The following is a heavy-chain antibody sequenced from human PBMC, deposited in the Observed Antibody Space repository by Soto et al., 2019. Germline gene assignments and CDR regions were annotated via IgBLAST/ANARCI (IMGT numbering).Heavy chain of an antibody. V-gene: IGHV3-11*01. CDR2: IDNSGTIK. CDR3: ERIEGEGSGGSCYSGGFDY. CDR1: GFTFSDYY. J-gene: IGHJ4*02. D-gene: IGHD2-15*01. Sequence: GGSLRLSCAASGFTFSDYYMTWIRQAPGKGLEWVSYIDNSGTIKYYADSVKGRFTISRDNTKNSLSLQMNSLGAEDTAIYYCERIEGEGSGGSCYSGGFDYWGKRALVTVSS.